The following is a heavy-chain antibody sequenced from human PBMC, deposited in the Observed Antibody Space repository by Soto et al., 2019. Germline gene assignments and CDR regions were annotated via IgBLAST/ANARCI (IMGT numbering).Heavy chain of an antibody. Sequence: EASVKVSCKASGYTFTSYAMHWVRQAPGQRLEWMGWINADNGNTKYSQKFQGRVTVTRDTFASTGYMELSSLRSEDTAVYYCAREGPGIAVAGTRGGWFDPWGQGTLVTVSS. J-gene: IGHJ5*02. CDR2: INADNGNT. V-gene: IGHV1-3*01. CDR1: GYTFTSYA. CDR3: AREGPGIAVAGTRGGWFDP. D-gene: IGHD6-19*01.